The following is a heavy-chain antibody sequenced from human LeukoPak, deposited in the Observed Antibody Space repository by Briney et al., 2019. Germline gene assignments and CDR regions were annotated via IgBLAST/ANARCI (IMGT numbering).Heavy chain of an antibody. CDR2: IYWDDDK. J-gene: IGHJ4*02. V-gene: IGHV2-5*02. CDR1: GFSLNTSGVG. CDR3: VHRTTMVRGVITAWLAY. Sequence: SGPTLVKPTQTLTLTCTFSGFSLNTSGVGVGWIRQPPGKALEWLAVIYWDDDKRYSPSLKSRITITKDTSRNQVVLTMTNMDPVDTGTYYCVHRTTMVRGVITAWLAYWGQGTPVTVSP. D-gene: IGHD3-10*01.